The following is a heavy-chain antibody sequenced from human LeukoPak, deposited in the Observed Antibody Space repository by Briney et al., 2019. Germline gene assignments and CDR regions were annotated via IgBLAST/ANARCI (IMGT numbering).Heavy chain of an antibody. D-gene: IGHD6-19*01. V-gene: IGHV3-30*18. CDR3: AKDRESSGSPLNYYYGMDV. Sequence: GRSLRLSCAASGFTFSSYGMHWVRPAPGKGLEWVAVISYDGSNKYYADSVKGRFTISRDNSKNTLYLQMNSLRAEDTAVYYCAKDRESSGSPLNYYYGMDVWGQGTTVTVSS. CDR1: GFTFSSYG. J-gene: IGHJ6*02. CDR2: ISYDGSNK.